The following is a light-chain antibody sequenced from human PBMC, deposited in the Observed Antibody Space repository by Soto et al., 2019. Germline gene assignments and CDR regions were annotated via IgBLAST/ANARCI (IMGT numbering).Light chain of an antibody. Sequence: EIVLTQSPGTLSLSPGERATLSCRASQSFSNNYLAWYQQKPGQAPRLLIYGASTRATGIPARFSGSGSGTEFTLTISSLQSEDFAVYYCQQYNNWPWTFGQGTKVDIK. CDR3: QQYNNWPWT. CDR1: QSFSNN. J-gene: IGKJ1*01. V-gene: IGKV3-15*01. CDR2: GAS.